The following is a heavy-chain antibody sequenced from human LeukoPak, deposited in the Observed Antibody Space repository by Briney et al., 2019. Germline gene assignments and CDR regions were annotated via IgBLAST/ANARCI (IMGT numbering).Heavy chain of an antibody. CDR2: IYHSGST. CDR3: AREEGVGGITMIVVVSPNFDY. V-gene: IGHV4-38-2*02. Sequence: GSLRLSCATSGFTFSSYSMNWVRQPPGKGLEWIGSIYHSGSTYYNPSLKSRVTISVDTSKNQFSLKLSSVTAADTAVYYCAREEGVGGITMIVVVSPNFDYWGQGTLVTVSS. J-gene: IGHJ4*02. D-gene: IGHD3-22*01. CDR1: GFTFSSYS.